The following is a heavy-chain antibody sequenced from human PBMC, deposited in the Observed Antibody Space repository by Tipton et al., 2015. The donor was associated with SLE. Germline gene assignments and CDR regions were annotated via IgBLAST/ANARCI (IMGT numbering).Heavy chain of an antibody. J-gene: IGHJ4*02. CDR1: GGFLRDYF. CDR2: IDQSGST. D-gene: IGHD3-22*01. V-gene: IGHV4-34*01. CDR3: VRGPRGSSGYPS. Sequence: TLSLTCDVFGGFLRDYFWSWIRQPPGKGLEWIGEIDQSGSTNYNPSLKSRVTMLGDTSKNEFSLKLMSVTAAGTAVYYCVRGPRGSSGYPSWGRGTLVTVSS.